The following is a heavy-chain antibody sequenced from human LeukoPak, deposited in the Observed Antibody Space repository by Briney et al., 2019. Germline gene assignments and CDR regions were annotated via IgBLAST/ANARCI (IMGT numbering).Heavy chain of an antibody. CDR1: GYSFTSYW. CDR2: IYPGDSDT. V-gene: IGHV5-51*01. D-gene: IGHD3-10*01. Sequence: GESLKISCKGSGYSFTSYWIGWVRQMPGKGLEWMGIIYPGDSDTRYSPSFQGQVTISADKSISTAYLQWSSLKASDTAMYYCARHPVGFGELLSGEYYYYMDVWGKGTTVTVSS. CDR3: ARHPVGFGELLSGEYYYYMDV. J-gene: IGHJ6*03.